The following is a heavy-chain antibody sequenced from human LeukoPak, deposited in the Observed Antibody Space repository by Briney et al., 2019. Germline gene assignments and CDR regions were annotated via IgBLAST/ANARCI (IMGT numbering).Heavy chain of an antibody. CDR2: IKQDGSEK. D-gene: IGHD2-21*02. CDR1: GFTFSSYW. J-gene: IGHJ3*02. V-gene: IGHV3-7*01. CDR3: ARDPLGVTIDAFDI. Sequence: GGSLRLSCAASGFTFSSYWMSWVRQAPGKGLEWVANIKQDGSEKYYVDSVKGRFTISRDNAKNSLYLQMNSLRAEDTAVYYCARDPLGVTIDAFDIWGQGTMVTVSS.